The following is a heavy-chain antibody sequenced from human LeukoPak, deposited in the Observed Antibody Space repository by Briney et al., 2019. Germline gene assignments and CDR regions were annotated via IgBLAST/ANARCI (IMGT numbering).Heavy chain of an antibody. Sequence: PSETLSLTCTVSGYSISSGYYWGWIRQPPGKGLEWIGSIYHSGSTYYNPSLKSRVTISVDTSKNQFSLKLSSVTAADTAVYYCALVAGGSGWYGPKYYFDYWGQGTLVTVSS. J-gene: IGHJ4*02. D-gene: IGHD6-19*01. V-gene: IGHV4-38-2*02. CDR1: GYSISSGYY. CDR3: ALVAGGSGWYGPKYYFDY. CDR2: IYHSGST.